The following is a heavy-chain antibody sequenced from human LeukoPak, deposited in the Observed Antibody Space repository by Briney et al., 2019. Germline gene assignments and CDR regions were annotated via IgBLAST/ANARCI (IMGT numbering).Heavy chain of an antibody. CDR3: TRNAQIWSGTPNWFDP. D-gene: IGHD3-3*01. Sequence: GGSLRLSCTASGLTFGDYAMSWVRQAPGKGLEWIGFIRNKPYGGTTEYTASVKGRFTISRDDSKSIAYLQMNSLKTEDTAIYYCTRNAQIWSGTPNWFDPWGQGTLVTVSS. CDR1: GLTFGDYA. CDR2: IRNKPYGGTT. J-gene: IGHJ5*02. V-gene: IGHV3-49*04.